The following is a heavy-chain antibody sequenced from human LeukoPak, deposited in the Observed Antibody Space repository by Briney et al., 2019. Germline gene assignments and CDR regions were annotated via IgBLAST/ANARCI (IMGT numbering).Heavy chain of an antibody. CDR3: ARSSLMSSSPLSNWFDP. Sequence: SETLSLTCAVYGGSFSGYYWSWIRQPPGKGLEWIGEINHSGSTNYNPSLKSRVTISVDTSKNQFSLKLSSVTAADTAVYYCARSSLMSSSPLSNWFDPWGQGTLVTVSS. V-gene: IGHV4-34*01. D-gene: IGHD3-16*01. CDR1: GGSFSGYY. CDR2: INHSGST. J-gene: IGHJ5*02.